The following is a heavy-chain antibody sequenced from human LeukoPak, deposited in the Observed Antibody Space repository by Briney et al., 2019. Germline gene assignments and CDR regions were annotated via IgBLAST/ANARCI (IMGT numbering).Heavy chain of an antibody. V-gene: IGHV4-30-4*08. CDR1: GGSISSGDYY. D-gene: IGHD2-2*01. CDR3: ARAVVVPAAIILDP. J-gene: IGHJ5*02. CDR2: IYYSGST. Sequence: SETLSLTCTVSGGSISSGDYYWSWIRQPPGKGLEWIGYIYYSGSTYYNPSLKSRVTISVDTSKNQFSLKLSSVTATDTAVYYCARAVVVPAAIILDPWGQGTLVTVSS.